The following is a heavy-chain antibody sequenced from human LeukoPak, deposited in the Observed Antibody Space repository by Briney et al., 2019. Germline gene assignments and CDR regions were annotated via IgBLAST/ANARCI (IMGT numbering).Heavy chain of an antibody. D-gene: IGHD3-10*01. CDR1: GDSVSRNSAT. J-gene: IGHJ3*02. Sequence: SQTLSLTWAISGDSVSRNSATWNWLRQSPSRGLDWLGMTYYRSRWLNDYTVSVKGRITVDTDTSKNQFSLQLHSVSPEDTAVYYCVRDSGMGLDAFDIWGQGTMVTVSS. V-gene: IGHV6-1*01. CDR2: TYYRSRWLN. CDR3: VRDSGMGLDAFDI.